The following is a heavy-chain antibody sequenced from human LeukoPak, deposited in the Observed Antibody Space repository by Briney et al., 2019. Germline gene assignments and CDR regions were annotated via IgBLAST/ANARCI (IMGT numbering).Heavy chain of an antibody. Sequence: ASVEVSCKASGYTFTGYYINWVRQAPGQGLEWMGWINPESGGANYAQKFQDRVTMTSDTSIDTTYMELSTLRSDDTAVYYCARDRPWVGIVATSMYYFDHWGQGTLVTVPS. J-gene: IGHJ4*02. V-gene: IGHV1-2*02. CDR3: ARDRPWVGIVATSMYYFDH. CDR2: INPESGGA. CDR1: GYTFTGYY. D-gene: IGHD5-12*01.